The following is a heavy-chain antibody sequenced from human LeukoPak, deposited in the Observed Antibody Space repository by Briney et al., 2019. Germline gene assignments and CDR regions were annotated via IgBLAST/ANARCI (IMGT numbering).Heavy chain of an antibody. CDR1: GYTFTTYA. J-gene: IGHJ4*02. CDR3: ARVHDYSSDY. Sequence: ASVKVSCKAPGYTFTTYAMHGGRQAPGQRVEWMGWINAGNGNTKYSQKFQGRVTTTRDTSASTAYMELSSLRSEDTAVYYCARVHDYSSDYWGQGTLVTVSS. D-gene: IGHD4-11*01. V-gene: IGHV1-3*01. CDR2: INAGNGNT.